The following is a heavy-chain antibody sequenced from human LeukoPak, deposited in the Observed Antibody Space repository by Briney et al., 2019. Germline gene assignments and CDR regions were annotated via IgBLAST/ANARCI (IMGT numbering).Heavy chain of an antibody. V-gene: IGHV4-59*01. CDR2: IYYSVDYSGST. D-gene: IGHD3-16*01. CDR3: ARVGLDSHYYMDV. J-gene: IGHJ6*03. CDR1: GGSISTYY. Sequence: SETLSLTCGVSGGSISTYYWSWIRQPPGKGLEWIGYIYYSVDYSGSTNYNPSLKSRVTISVDTSKNQFSLKLTSVTAADTAVYYCARVGLDSHYYMDVWGKGTTVTVSS.